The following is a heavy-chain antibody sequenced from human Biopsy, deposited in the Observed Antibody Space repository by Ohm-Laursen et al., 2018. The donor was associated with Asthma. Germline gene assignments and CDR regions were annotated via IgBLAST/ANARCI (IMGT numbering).Heavy chain of an antibody. D-gene: IGHD3-22*01. Sequence: SLRLSCAASGFAVSRDYINWVLQAPGKGPEWVSAIHSGRTSHTADYVRGRFTISRDYSKNTLYLQMHSLRADDTAVYYCARGDSSNWSHYYFDYWGQGTLVTVSS. V-gene: IGHV3-53*01. J-gene: IGHJ4*02. CDR1: GFAVSRDY. CDR2: IHSGRTS. CDR3: ARGDSSNWSHYYFDY.